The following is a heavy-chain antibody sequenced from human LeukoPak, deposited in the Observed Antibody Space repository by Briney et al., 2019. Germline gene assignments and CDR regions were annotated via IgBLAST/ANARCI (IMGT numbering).Heavy chain of an antibody. J-gene: IGHJ4*02. CDR1: GGSISSYY. CDR2: INHSGST. V-gene: IGHV4-34*01. Sequence: PSETLSLTCTVSGGSISSYYWSWIRQPPGKGLEWIGEINHSGSTNYNPSLKSRVTISVDTSKNQFSLKLSSVTAADTAVYYCARSHYDYVWGSYRYPTSDYWGQGTLVTVSS. D-gene: IGHD3-16*02. CDR3: ARSHYDYVWGSYRYPTSDY.